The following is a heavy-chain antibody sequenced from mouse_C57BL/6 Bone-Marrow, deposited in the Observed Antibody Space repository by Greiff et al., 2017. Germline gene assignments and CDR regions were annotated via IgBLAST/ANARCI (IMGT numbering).Heavy chain of an antibody. D-gene: IGHD2-3*01. CDR3: ARWRDCYSYWYFDV. CDR1: GYTFTSYW. J-gene: IGHJ1*03. V-gene: IGHV1-50*01. Sequence: VQLQQPGAELVKPGASVKLSCKASGYTFTSYWMQWVKQRPGQGLEWIGEIDPSDRYTNYNQKFKGKATLTVDTSSSTAYMQLSSLTSEDSAVYYCARWRDCYSYWYFDVWGTGTTVTVSS. CDR2: IDPSDRYT.